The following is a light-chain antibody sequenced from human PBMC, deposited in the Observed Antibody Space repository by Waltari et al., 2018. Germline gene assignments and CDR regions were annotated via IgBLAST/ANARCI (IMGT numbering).Light chain of an antibody. CDR2: LGS. J-gene: IGKJ2*01. CDR3: MQALQTPYT. V-gene: IGKV2-28*01. Sequence: DIVMTQSPLSLPVTPGEPASISCRSSQSLLHSNGYNYLDWYLQKPGPSPQLLIYLGSNRASGVPDRFSGSGSATDFTLKISRVEAEDVGVYYCMQALQTPYTFGQGTKLEIK. CDR1: QSLLHSNGYNY.